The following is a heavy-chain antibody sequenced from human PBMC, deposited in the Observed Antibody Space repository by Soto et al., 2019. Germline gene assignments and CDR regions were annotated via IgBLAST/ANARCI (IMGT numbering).Heavy chain of an antibody. Sequence: SETLSLTCAVSGGSISSSNWWSFVRQPPGKGLEWIGEIYHSGSTNYNPSLKSRVTISVDKSKNQFSLKLSSVTAADTAVYYCARGPHDRYSYGFFDYWGQGTLVTVSS. CDR3: ARGPHDRYSYGFFDY. V-gene: IGHV4-4*02. J-gene: IGHJ4*02. CDR1: GGSISSSNW. CDR2: IYHSGST. D-gene: IGHD5-18*01.